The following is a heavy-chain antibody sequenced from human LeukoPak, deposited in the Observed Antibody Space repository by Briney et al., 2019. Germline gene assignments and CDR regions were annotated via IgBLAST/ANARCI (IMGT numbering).Heavy chain of an antibody. CDR1: GFIFTTYW. D-gene: IGHD4-23*01. CDR3: ARHSGGPAAY. J-gene: IGHJ1*01. CDR2: IYPGNSDT. V-gene: IGHV5-51*01. Sequence: GVPLQISSQGSGFIFTTYWIGWVRQMPGKGLEWMGIIYPGNSDTRYSPTFQAQVTISADKSISTAYLQWSSLKASDTAMYYCARHSGGPAAYWGQGALVTGSS.